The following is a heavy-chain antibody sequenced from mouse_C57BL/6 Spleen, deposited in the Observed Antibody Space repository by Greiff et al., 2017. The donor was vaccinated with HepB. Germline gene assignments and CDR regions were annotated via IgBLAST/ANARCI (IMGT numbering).Heavy chain of an antibody. CDR2: IDPSDSET. CDR3: ARDGSSYNYAMDY. CDR1: GYTFTSYW. D-gene: IGHD1-1*01. Sequence: QVQLQQSGAELVRPGSSVKLSCKASGYTFTSYWMHWVKQRPIQGLEWIGNIDPSDSETHYNQKFKDKATLTVDKSSSTAYMQRSSLTSEDSAVYYCARDGSSYNYAMDYWGQGTSVTVSS. J-gene: IGHJ4*01. V-gene: IGHV1-52*01.